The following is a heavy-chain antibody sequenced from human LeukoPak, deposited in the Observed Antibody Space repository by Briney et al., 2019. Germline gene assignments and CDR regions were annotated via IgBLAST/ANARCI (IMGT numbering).Heavy chain of an antibody. V-gene: IGHV4-59*01. CDR2: IYYRGST. J-gene: IGHJ4*02. D-gene: IGHD2-15*01. CDR1: GGSISSYY. CDR3: ARGRCSGGSCSSYYFDY. Sequence: SETLSLTCTVSGGSISSYYWSWIRQPPGKGLEWIGYIYYRGSTNYNPSLKSRVTISVDTSKNQFSLKLSSVTVADTAIYYCARGRCSGGSCSSYYFDYWGQGTLVTVSS.